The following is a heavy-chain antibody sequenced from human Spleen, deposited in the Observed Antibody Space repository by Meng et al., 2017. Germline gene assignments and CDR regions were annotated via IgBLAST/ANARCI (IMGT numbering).Heavy chain of an antibody. D-gene: IGHD3-10*01. J-gene: IGHJ6*02. CDR2: IYWNDDK. CDR3: ASLQGSGSYYYGMDV. CDR1: GFSLSTSGVG. V-gene: IGHV2-5*01. Sequence: SGPTLVKPPQSLTLTCTFSGFSLSTSGVGVGWIRQPPGKALEWLALIYWNDDKRYSPSLKSRLAITKDTSKNQVLLTMTNMDPVDTATYYCASLQGSGSYYYGMDVWGQGTTVTVSS.